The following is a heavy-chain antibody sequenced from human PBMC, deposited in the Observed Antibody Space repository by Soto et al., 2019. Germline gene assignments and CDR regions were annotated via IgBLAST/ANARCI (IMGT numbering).Heavy chain of an antibody. CDR2: ISHDGFSQ. D-gene: IGHD6-19*01. Sequence: QVQLVESGGGVVQPGTSLRLSCVVSGFTLSNTGVHWVRQAPGKGLEWVAMISHDGFSQYYLDSVKGRFTISRDNSKNTVYLQMPSLRPEDTSVYYCAKDWGSSGWYNWFDSWGQGTLVTVSS. V-gene: IGHV3-30*18. CDR1: GFTLSNTG. CDR3: AKDWGSSGWYNWFDS. J-gene: IGHJ5*01.